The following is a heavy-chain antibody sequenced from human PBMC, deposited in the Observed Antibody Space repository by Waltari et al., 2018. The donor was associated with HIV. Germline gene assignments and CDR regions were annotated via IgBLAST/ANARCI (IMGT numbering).Heavy chain of an antibody. CDR1: GFICSRYG. CDR2: VWYDGNNK. J-gene: IGHJ4*02. CDR3: ARTPYDTSGYCFDY. V-gene: IGHV3-33*01. Sequence: QVQLVEAGGGVVQPGRYLRLYCTAPGFICSRYGMHWVRQATGKGLEWVAVVWYDGNNKYYADSVKGRFTISRDNSKNTLYLQMNNLRVEDTAVYYCARTPYDTSGYCFDYWGQGTLVTVSS. D-gene: IGHD3-22*01.